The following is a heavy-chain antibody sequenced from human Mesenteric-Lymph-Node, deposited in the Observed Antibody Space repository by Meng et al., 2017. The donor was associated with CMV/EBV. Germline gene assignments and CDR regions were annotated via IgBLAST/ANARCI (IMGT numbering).Heavy chain of an antibody. CDR2: ISWNSGSI. D-gene: IGHD3-22*01. CDR1: GFTFDDYA. CDR3: AKDGFNDDSSGYFWFDP. J-gene: IGHJ5*02. V-gene: IGHV3-9*01. Sequence: GGSLRLSCAASGFTFDDYAMHWVRQAPGKGLEWVSGISWNSGSIGYADSVKGRFTISRDNAKNSLYLQMNSLRAEDTALYYCAKDGFNDDSSGYFWFDPWGQGTLVTVSS.